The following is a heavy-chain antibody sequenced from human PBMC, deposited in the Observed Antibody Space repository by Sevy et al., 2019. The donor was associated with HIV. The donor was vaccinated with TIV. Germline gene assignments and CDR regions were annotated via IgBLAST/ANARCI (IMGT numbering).Heavy chain of an antibody. CDR2: IYNSGST. D-gene: IGHD3-22*01. J-gene: IGHJ3*01. CDR1: GGSISSSSYY. Sequence: SETLSLTCTVSGGSISSSSYYWGWIRQPPGKGLEWIGSIYNSGSTYYNPSLKSRVTISVDTSKNHFSLKLSSVTAADTAVYYCKSYYYGSSGWGQGTMVTVSS. V-gene: IGHV4-39*02. CDR3: KSYYYGSSG.